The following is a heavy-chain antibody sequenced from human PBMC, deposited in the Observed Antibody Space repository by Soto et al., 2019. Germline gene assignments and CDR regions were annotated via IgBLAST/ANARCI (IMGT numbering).Heavy chain of an antibody. CDR2: IYYSGST. V-gene: IGHV4-31*03. Sequence: LSLTCTVSGGSISSGGYYWGWIRQHPGKGLEWIGYIYYSGSTYYNPSLKSRVTISVDTSKNQFSLKLSSVTAADTAVYYCARGYGPYSDFWSGYYTRAPFDYWGQGTLVTVSS. D-gene: IGHD3-3*01. CDR1: GGSISSGGYY. CDR3: ARGYGPYSDFWSGYYTRAPFDY. J-gene: IGHJ4*02.